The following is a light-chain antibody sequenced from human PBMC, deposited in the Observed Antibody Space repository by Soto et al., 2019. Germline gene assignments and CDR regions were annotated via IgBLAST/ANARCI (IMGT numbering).Light chain of an antibody. V-gene: IGKV1-39*01. CDR3: QQSDGTPLT. CDR2: AAS. CDR1: QSISNY. J-gene: IGKJ4*01. Sequence: DMEMTQSPSSLSASVGDRVTITCRASQSISNYLNWYQHKPGKVPKLLIYAASSLQSGVPTRFSGSGSVTDFTLTINSLQPEDFATYYCQQSDGTPLTFGGGTKIEIK.